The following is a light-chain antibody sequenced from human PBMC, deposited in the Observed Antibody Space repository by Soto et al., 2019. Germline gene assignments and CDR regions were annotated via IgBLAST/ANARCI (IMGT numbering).Light chain of an antibody. Sequence: EIVLTQSPGTLSLSPGERATLSCRASQSVSSSYLAWYQQKPGQAPSLLIYGASSRATGIPDRFSGSGSGTDFTLTISRLEPEDFAVYYCHQYGSSPLTFGGGTTVEIK. CDR3: HQYGSSPLT. J-gene: IGKJ4*01. CDR2: GAS. CDR1: QSVSSSY. V-gene: IGKV3-20*01.